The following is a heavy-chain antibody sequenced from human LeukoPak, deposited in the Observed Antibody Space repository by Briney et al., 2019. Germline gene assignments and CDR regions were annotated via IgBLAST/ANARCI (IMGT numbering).Heavy chain of an antibody. CDR1: GYSFPNYW. CDR2: IYPGDSHT. V-gene: IGHV5-51*01. D-gene: IGHD2-2*02. J-gene: IGHJ5*02. Sequence: GESLKISCKGSGYSFPNYWIGWVRQMPGKGLEWMGIIYPGDSHTRYSPSFQDQVTISVDKSISTAYLQWSSLKASDTAMYYCARGPYAYTSSATLGSYNWFDPWGQGTLVTVSS. CDR3: ARGPYAYTSSATLGSYNWFDP.